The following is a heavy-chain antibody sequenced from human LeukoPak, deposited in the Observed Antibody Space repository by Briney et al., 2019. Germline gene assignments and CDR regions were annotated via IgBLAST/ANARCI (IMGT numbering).Heavy chain of an antibody. CDR2: IKSKGDGETI. V-gene: IGHV3-15*01. D-gene: IGHD3-10*01. CDR3: TTDLGLTMIRGVIVY. Sequence: TGGSLRLSCAASGFTFTNAWMSWVRQAPGKGLEWVGRIKSKGDGETIDNAAPVKGRFTMSRDDSKATLYLQMNSLRAEDTAVYYCTTDLGLTMIRGVIVYWGQGALVTVSS. CDR1: GFTFTNAW. J-gene: IGHJ4*02.